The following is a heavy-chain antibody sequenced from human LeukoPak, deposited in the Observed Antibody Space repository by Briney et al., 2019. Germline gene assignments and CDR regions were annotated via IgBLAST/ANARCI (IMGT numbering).Heavy chain of an antibody. CDR3: VKPIAAAGDWYFDL. Sequence: PGGSLRLSCSASGFTFSSYAMDWVRQAPGKGLEYVSAISSNGGSTYYADSVKGRFTISRDNSKNTLYLQMSSLRAEDTAVYYCVKPIAAAGDWYFDLWGRGTLVTVSS. CDR1: GFTFSSYA. V-gene: IGHV3-64D*06. D-gene: IGHD6-13*01. CDR2: ISSNGGST. J-gene: IGHJ2*01.